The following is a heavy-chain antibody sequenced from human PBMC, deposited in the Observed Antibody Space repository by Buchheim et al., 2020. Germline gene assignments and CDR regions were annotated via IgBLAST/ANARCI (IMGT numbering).Heavy chain of an antibody. CDR2: INSGGGTK. V-gene: IGHV3-48*03. CDR3: ARVSGWYLDY. D-gene: IGHD6-19*01. J-gene: IGHJ4*02. CDR1: GFTFSSYE. Sequence: EVQLVESGGGLVQPGGSLRLSCAASGFTFSSYEXNWVRQAPGKGLEWVSYINSGGGTKFYADSVKGRFTXSRDNAKNTLYLQMNSLRAEDTAVYYCARVSGWYLDYWGQGTL.